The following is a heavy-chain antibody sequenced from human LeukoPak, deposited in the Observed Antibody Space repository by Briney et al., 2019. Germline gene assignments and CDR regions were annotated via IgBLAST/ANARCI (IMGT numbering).Heavy chain of an antibody. D-gene: IGHD1-26*01. CDR2: IKQDGSEK. J-gene: IGHJ4*02. Sequence: GGSLRLSCAASGFTFSSYWMSWVRQAPGKGLEWVANIKQDGSEKYYVDSVKGRFTISRDNAKNSLYLQMNSLRAEDTAVYYCARVGWELLGGRFDYRGQGTLVTVSS. CDR3: ARVGWELLGGRFDY. V-gene: IGHV3-7*01. CDR1: GFTFSSYW.